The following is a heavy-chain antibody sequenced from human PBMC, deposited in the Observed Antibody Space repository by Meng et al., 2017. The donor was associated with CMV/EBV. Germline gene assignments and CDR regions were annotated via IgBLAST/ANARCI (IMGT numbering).Heavy chain of an antibody. V-gene: IGHV3-48*04. CDR3: ARGRPILPRLVGYSYGFTAYYFDY. CDR1: GFTFSSYW. Sequence: GESLKISCAASGFTFSSYWMSWVRQAPGKGLEWVSYISSSSSTIYYADSVKGRFTISRDNAKNSLYLQMNSLRAEDTAVYYCARGRPILPRLVGYSYGFTAYYFDYWGQGTLVTVSS. D-gene: IGHD5-18*01. J-gene: IGHJ4*02. CDR2: ISSSSSTI.